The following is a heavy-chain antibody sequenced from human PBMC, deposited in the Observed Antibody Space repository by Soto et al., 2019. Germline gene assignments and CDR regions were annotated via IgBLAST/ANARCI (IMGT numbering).Heavy chain of an antibody. D-gene: IGHD6-19*01. CDR1: GYTFSSSG. J-gene: IGHJ5*02. CDR3: ARDLGGWSTGWFDP. Sequence: ASVKVSCKASGYTFSSSGISWVRQAPGQGLEWMGWISAHKGNVKYAQKLQGRVTLTTDTSTGTAYMDLRSRRSDDTAVYYCARDLGGWSTGWFDPWGQGTLVTVSS. CDR2: ISAHKGNV. V-gene: IGHV1-18*01.